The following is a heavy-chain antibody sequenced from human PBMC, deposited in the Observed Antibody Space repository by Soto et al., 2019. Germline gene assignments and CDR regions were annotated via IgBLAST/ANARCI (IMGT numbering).Heavy chain of an antibody. J-gene: IGHJ4*02. CDR1: GYTFTSYA. D-gene: IGHD2-15*01. CDR2: INAGNGNT. V-gene: IGHV1-3*01. CDR3: ARGPGGPDGPGDY. Sequence: QVQLVQSGAEVKKPGASVKVSCKSSGYTFTSYAMHWVRQAPGQRLEWMGWINAGNGNTKYSQKFQGRVTISRDTSASTAYMELSSLRSEDTAVYYCARGPGGPDGPGDYWGQGTLVTVSS.